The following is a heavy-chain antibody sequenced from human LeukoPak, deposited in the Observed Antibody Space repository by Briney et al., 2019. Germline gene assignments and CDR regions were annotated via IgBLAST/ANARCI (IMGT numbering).Heavy chain of an antibody. D-gene: IGHD1-20*01. Sequence: ASVKVSCKASGYTFTSYGISWVRQAPGQGLEWMGWISAYNGNTNYAQKLQGRVTMTTDTSTSTAYMELRSLRSDDTAVYYCARVRDNWHVAVYDYWGQGTLVTVSS. V-gene: IGHV1-18*01. CDR2: ISAYNGNT. J-gene: IGHJ4*02. CDR3: ARVRDNWHVAVYDY. CDR1: GYTFTSYG.